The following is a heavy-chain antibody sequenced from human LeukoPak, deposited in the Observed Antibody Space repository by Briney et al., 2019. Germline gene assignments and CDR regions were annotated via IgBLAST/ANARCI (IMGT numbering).Heavy chain of an antibody. V-gene: IGHV4-59*01. D-gene: IGHD3-10*01. CDR2: IYYSGST. Sequence: KPSETLSLTCTVSGVSISSYYWSWIRQPPGKGLEWIGYIYYSGSTNYNPSLKSRVTISVDTPKNQFSLKLSSVTAADTAVYYCARVGYGSAYWGQGTLVTVSS. CDR3: ARVGYGSAY. J-gene: IGHJ4*02. CDR1: GVSISSYY.